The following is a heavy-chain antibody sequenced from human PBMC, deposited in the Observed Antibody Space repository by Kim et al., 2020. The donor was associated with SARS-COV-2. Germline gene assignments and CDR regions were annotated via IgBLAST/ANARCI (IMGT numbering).Heavy chain of an antibody. Sequence: SETLSLTCAIYGGSFSGYYWSWIRQPPGKGLEWIGEINHSGSTNYNPSLKSRVTISVDTSKNQFSLKLSSVTAADTAVYYCARGRRGSSSWYPDYYYYGMDVWGQGTTVTVSS. CDR1: GGSFSGYY. D-gene: IGHD6-13*01. CDR2: INHSGST. J-gene: IGHJ6*02. V-gene: IGHV4-34*01. CDR3: ARGRRGSSSWYPDYYYYGMDV.